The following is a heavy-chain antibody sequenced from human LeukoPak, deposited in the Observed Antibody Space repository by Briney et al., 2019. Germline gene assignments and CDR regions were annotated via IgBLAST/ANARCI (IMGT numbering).Heavy chain of an antibody. CDR3: ARVFHSSSNWFDP. V-gene: IGHV4-59*01. D-gene: IGHD6-13*01. Sequence: SSETLSLTCTVSGGSISSYYWSWIRQPPGKGLEWIGYIYCSGSTNYNPSLKSRVTISVDTSKNQFSLKLSSVTAADTAVYYCARVFHSSSNWFDPWGQGTLVTVSS. CDR1: GGSISSYY. J-gene: IGHJ5*02. CDR2: IYCSGST.